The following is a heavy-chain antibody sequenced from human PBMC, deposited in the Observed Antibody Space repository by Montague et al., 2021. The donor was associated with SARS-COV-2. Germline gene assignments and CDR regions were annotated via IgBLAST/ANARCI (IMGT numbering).Heavy chain of an antibody. V-gene: IGHV3-30*04. CDR1: GFDFSSYD. J-gene: IGHJ6*02. CDR2: ISYHGLNK. Sequence: SLRLSCAASGFDFSSYDMHWVRQAPGKGLECVAVISYHGLNKHVAESVKGRFTVSRDNSKNTLYLQMNSLRTEDTAIYYCSREHEDMLATDGMDVWGQGTTVTVSS. CDR3: SREHEDMLATDGMDV. D-gene: IGHD5-12*01.